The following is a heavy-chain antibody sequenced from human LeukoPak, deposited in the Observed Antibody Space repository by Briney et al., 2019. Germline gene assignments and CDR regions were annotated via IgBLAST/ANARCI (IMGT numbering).Heavy chain of an antibody. V-gene: IGHV4-59*01. CDR1: GGSISSSY. CDR2: IYYTGST. Sequence: SETLSLTCIVSGGSISSSYWSWIRQPPGKGLEWIGYIYYTGSTTYNPSLTSRVTISVDTSKNLFSLKLSSVSAADTAVYYCARDNLAMDRIDYGGKGTLVTVSS. D-gene: IGHD5-18*01. CDR3: ARDNLAMDRIDY. J-gene: IGHJ4*02.